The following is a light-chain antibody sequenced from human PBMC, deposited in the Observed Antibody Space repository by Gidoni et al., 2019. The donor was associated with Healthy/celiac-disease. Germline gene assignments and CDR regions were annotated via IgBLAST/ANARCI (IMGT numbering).Light chain of an antibody. V-gene: IGKV3-11*01. Sequence: EIVLTQSPATLSLSPGERATLSCRASQSVRSYLAWYQPKPGQAPRLLIYDASNRATCIPARFSGSGSGTDFTLTISSLEPEDFAVYYCQQRSNWPRTFGPGTKVDIK. CDR1: QSVRSY. CDR3: QQRSNWPRT. J-gene: IGKJ3*01. CDR2: DAS.